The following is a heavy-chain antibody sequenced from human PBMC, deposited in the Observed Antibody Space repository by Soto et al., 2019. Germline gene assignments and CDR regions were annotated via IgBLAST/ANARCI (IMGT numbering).Heavy chain of an antibody. CDR2: IYCGDSDT. CDR3: ARLEMATIPPPC. J-gene: IGHJ4*02. V-gene: IGHV5-51*01. D-gene: IGHD5-12*01. Sequence: EVQLVQSGAEVKKPGESLKISCKGSGYRFSSYWIGWVRQMPGKGLEWMGIIYCGDSDTRYSPSFRGKVTISVDNSINIAYLQWSSLKASDTAMYYCARLEMATIPPPCWRQGTLVTVSS. CDR1: GYRFSSYW.